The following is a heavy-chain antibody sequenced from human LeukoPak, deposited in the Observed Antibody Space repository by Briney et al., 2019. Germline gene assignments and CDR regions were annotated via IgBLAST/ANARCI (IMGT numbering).Heavy chain of an antibody. CDR1: GFTFSSYG. J-gene: IGHJ5*02. D-gene: IGHD6-13*01. V-gene: IGHV3-30*18. CDR3: AKGLGSSWINWFDP. CDR2: ISYDGSNK. Sequence: GGSLRLSCAASGFTFSSYGMHWVRQAPGKGLEWVAVISYDGSNKYYADSVKGRFTISRDNSKNTLYLQMNSLRAEDTAVYYCAKGLGSSWINWFDPWGQGTLVAVSS.